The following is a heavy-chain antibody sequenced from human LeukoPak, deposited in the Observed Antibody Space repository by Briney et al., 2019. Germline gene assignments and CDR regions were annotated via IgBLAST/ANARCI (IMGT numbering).Heavy chain of an antibody. CDR2: ISTSSGYT. J-gene: IGHJ5*02. D-gene: IGHD4-23*01. Sequence: GGSLRLSCTASGFTFSSYSMNWARQAPGKGLEWVSSISTSSGYTYYADTMKGRFTISRDNARNSLYLQMNPLRGEDTAVYSCARWGDDVSSNSRGWFDPWGQGNLVTVSS. V-gene: IGHV3-21*03. CDR3: ARWGDDVSSNSRGWFDP. CDR1: GFTFSSYS.